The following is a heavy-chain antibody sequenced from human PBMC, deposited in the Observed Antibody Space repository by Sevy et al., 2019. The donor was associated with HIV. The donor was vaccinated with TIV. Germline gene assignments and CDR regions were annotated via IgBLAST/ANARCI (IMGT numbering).Heavy chain of an antibody. Sequence: GGSLRLSCAVSGFSLSNYAMSWVRQAPGKGLEWISTKTGSAGVTYYADSVKGRLTISRDNSKNTLFLQMNSLRAEDTALYYCAKGRIPSIGTLGPFDSWGQGTLVTVSS. CDR1: GFSLSNYA. CDR3: AKGRIPSIGTLGPFDS. V-gene: IGHV3-23*01. D-gene: IGHD6-6*01. J-gene: IGHJ4*02. CDR2: KTGSAGVT.